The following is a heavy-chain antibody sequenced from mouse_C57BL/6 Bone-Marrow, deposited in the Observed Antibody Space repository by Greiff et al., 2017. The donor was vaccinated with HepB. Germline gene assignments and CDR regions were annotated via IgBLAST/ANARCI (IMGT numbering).Heavy chain of an antibody. Sequence: QVQLQQSGPELVKPGASVKLSCKASGYTFTSYDINWVKPRPGQGLEWIGWIYPRDGSTKYNEKFKGKATLTVDTSSSTAYMELHSLTSEDSAVYFCARRDYYDGSKRDWYFDVWGTGTTVTVSS. CDR1: GYTFTSYD. D-gene: IGHD1-1*01. J-gene: IGHJ1*03. V-gene: IGHV1-85*01. CDR2: IYPRDGST. CDR3: ARRDYYDGSKRDWYFDV.